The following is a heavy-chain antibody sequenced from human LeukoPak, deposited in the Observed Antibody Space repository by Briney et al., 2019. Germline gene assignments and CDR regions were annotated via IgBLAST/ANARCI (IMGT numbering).Heavy chain of an antibody. J-gene: IGHJ3*02. CDR3: ARDRYYYGSGINFDI. Sequence: PSATLSLTCTVSGGSNSSSSYYWGWTRQPPGKGLEGIGSIYYSASAYHNPSLKSRVTISVDTSKNQFSLKLSSVTAADTAVYYCARDRYYYGSGINFDIWGQGTMVTVSS. CDR1: GGSNSSSSYY. CDR2: IYYSASA. V-gene: IGHV4-39*07. D-gene: IGHD3-10*01.